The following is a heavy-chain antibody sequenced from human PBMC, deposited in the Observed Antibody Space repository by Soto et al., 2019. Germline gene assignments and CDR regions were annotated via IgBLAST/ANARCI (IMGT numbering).Heavy chain of an antibody. CDR3: AKSWVVVPAAPVNY. J-gene: IGHJ4*02. CDR1: GLTFSNAW. Sequence: PGGSLRLSCAASGLTFSNAWINWVRQAPREGLEWVGRVKSVAHGGTTDFAESVKGRFVISRDDSNNMVYLQMNSLRAEDTAVYYCAKSWVVVPAAPVNYWGQGTLVTVSS. CDR2: VKSVAHGGTT. V-gene: IGHV3-15*07. D-gene: IGHD2-2*01.